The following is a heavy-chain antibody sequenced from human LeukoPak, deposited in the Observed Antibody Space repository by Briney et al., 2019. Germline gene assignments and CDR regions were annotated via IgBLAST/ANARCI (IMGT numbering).Heavy chain of an antibody. CDR3: ASPPKMYTSSSVDY. CDR1: GYSFTSYW. D-gene: IGHD6-6*01. J-gene: IGHJ4*02. V-gene: IGHV5-10-1*01. CDR2: IDPSDSYT. Sequence: GESLKISSKGSGYSFTSYWITWVRQMPGKGLEWMGRIDPSDSYTNYSPSFQGHVTISADKSISTAYLQWSSLEASDTAVYYCASPPKMYTSSSVDYWGQGTLVTVSS.